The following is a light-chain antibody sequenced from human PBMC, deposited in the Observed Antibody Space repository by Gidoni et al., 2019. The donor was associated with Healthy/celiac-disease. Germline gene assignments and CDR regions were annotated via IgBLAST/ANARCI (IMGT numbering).Light chain of an antibody. Sequence: DIQMTQSPSSLSASVGDRVTITCQASQDISSYLNWYQQKPGKAPKLLISDASKLETGVPSRCSGSGSGTDFTFTISRLQPEDIATCYCQQYNNLPYTFGQGTKLEIK. CDR1: QDISSY. CDR2: DAS. J-gene: IGKJ2*01. CDR3: QQYNNLPYT. V-gene: IGKV1-33*01.